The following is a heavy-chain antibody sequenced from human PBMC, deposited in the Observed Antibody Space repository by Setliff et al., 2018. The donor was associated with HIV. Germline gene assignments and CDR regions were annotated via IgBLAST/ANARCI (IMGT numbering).Heavy chain of an antibody. Sequence: SETLSLTCTVSGGSISSYYWSWIRQPPGKGLEWIGFRSTTGSTNYNPSLRSRVTISVDTSKNQFSLRLTSVTAADTAVYYCARSRLHYYDSSGYYPSYFDYWGQGTLVTVSS. V-gene: IGHV4-4*09. J-gene: IGHJ4*02. CDR3: ARSRLHYYDSSGYYPSYFDY. CDR2: RSTTGST. D-gene: IGHD3-22*01. CDR1: GGSISSYY.